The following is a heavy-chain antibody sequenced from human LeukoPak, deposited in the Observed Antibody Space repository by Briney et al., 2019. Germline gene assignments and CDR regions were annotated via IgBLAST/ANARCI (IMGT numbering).Heavy chain of an antibody. D-gene: IGHD2-8*02. CDR1: GFTFSSSW. CDR3: ARAVYWARDY. J-gene: IGHJ4*02. Sequence: GGSLRLSCAASGFTFSSSWKSWVRQAPGKGLERVASINEDGSEKNYVDSVKGRFTISRENAKNSLYLQMNSLRAEDTAVYYCARAVYWARDYWGQGTLVTVSS. CDR2: INEDGSEK. V-gene: IGHV3-7*01.